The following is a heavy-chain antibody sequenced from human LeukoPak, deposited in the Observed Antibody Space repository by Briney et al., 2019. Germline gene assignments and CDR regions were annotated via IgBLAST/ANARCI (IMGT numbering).Heavy chain of an antibody. J-gene: IGHJ4*02. V-gene: IGHV3-30*02. CDR2: IRYDGSNK. CDR1: GFTFSSYG. Sequence: GGSLRLSCAASGFTFSSYGMHWVRQAPGKGLEWVAFIRYDGSNKYYADSVKGRFTISRENSKNTLYLQMNSLRAEDTAVYYCAKGTSYYFDYWGQGTLVTVSS. CDR3: AKGTSYYFDY. D-gene: IGHD6-6*01.